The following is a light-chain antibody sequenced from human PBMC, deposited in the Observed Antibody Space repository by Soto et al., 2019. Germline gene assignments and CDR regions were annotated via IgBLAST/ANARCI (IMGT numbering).Light chain of an antibody. J-gene: IGKJ4*01. CDR3: QQYNHWPLT. Sequence: EIVMTQSPATLSVSPGDRATLSCRASQSVDNDLAWYQQKPGQPPRLLIYDASTRATGIPARFSGSQSGTEFTPTISSLLSEDFAVYFCQQYNHWPLTFGGGSKVETK. CDR1: QSVDND. V-gene: IGKV3D-15*01. CDR2: DAS.